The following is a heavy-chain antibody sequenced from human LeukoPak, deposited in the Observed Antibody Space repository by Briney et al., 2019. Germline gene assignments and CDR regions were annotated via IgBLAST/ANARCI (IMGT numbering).Heavy chain of an antibody. V-gene: IGHV3-21*01. Sequence: GGSLRLSCAASGFTFSSYAMHWVRQAPGKGLEWVSSITSTSNYIYYADSLRGRFTISRDNAKNSLYLRMNSLRAEDTAVYYCARDSHYDYGDYIFDYWGQGTLVTVSS. CDR1: GFTFSSYA. J-gene: IGHJ4*02. CDR3: ARDSHYDYGDYIFDY. CDR2: ITSTSNYI. D-gene: IGHD4-17*01.